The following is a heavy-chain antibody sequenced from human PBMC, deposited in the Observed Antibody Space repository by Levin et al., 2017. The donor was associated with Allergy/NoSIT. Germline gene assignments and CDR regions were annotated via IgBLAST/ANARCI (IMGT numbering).Heavy chain of an antibody. J-gene: IGHJ4*02. CDR2: ITPTATYI. CDR1: GFTFNSYT. CDR3: ARARVSHTAIYLDS. D-gene: IGHD2-2*02. Sequence: GGSLRLSCAASGFTFNSYTFNWVRQAPGKGLEWVSSITPTATYIYYRDSVKGRFTISRDNAKNSLYLQMNSLRAEDTAIYYCARARVSHTAIYLDSWGQGALVTVSS. V-gene: IGHV3-21*01.